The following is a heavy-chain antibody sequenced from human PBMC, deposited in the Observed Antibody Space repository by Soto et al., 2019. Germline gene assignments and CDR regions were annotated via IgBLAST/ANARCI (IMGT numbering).Heavy chain of an antibody. CDR2: MYSGGDP. Sequence: GGSMRLACAASGFTVSVKYMSWVRQAPGKGLEWVSVMYSGGDPYYADSVKGRFTFSRDISKNTLYLQMNSLRAEDTAVYYCARAEGYCSSTSCYLGHYYGMDVWGQGTTVTVSS. J-gene: IGHJ6*02. V-gene: IGHV3-53*01. CDR1: GFTVSVKY. CDR3: ARAEGYCSSTSCYLGHYYGMDV. D-gene: IGHD2-2*01.